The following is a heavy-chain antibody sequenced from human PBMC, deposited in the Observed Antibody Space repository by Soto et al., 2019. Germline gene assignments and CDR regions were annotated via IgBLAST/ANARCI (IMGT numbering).Heavy chain of an antibody. J-gene: IGHJ4*02. Sequence: LRLSCAASGITFSSYAMSWVRQAPGKGLEWVSAISGSGGSTYYADSVKGRFTISRDNSKNTLYLQMNSLRAEDTAVYYCAKDSSGYPGGYFDYWGQGTLVTVSS. CDR1: GITFSSYA. CDR2: ISGSGGST. V-gene: IGHV3-23*01. CDR3: AKDSSGYPGGYFDY. D-gene: IGHD3-22*01.